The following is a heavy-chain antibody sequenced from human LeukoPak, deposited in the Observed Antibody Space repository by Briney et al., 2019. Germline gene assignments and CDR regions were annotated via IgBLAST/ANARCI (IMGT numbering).Heavy chain of an antibody. CDR3: EKRRITGCYAP. J-gene: IGHJ5*02. CDR2: ISYDGNSE. V-gene: IGHV3-30*18. Sequence: PGGSLRLSSAASGFTFSDYGMHWVRQAPGKGLEWVAVISYDGNSEYYADSVKGRFSISRDNSKDTLYLQMNSLRPEDTAVYYCEKRRITGCYAPGGQDPWSPSP. D-gene: IGHD2-2*01. CDR1: GFTFSDYG.